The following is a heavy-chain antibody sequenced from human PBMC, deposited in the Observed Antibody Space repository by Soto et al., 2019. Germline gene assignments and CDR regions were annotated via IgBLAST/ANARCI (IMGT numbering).Heavy chain of an antibody. V-gene: IGHV1-3*01. J-gene: IGHJ5*02. CDR1: GYTFTSCC. CDR2: INAANGDT. CDR3: VRRHVSATGIDWFDP. Sequence: ASLSVSCKSSGYTFTSCCIHWGRQAPGQRLEWMGWINAANGDTKYSPKFQGRVTITRDTSASTAYMELSSLRSEDTAVYYCVRRHVSATGIDWFDPWGQGTLVTVS. D-gene: IGHD6-13*01.